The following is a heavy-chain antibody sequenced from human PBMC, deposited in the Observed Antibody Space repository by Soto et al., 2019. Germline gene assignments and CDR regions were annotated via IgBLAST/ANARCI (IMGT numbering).Heavy chain of an antibody. V-gene: IGHV3-23*01. CDR2: ISGSGDNT. D-gene: IGHD3-16*01. J-gene: IGHJ4*02. CDR3: AKEGHFGGANYDQLYYFDY. CDR1: GFTFSSYA. Sequence: AGGSLRLSCAASGFTFSSYAMRWVRQAPGKGLEWVSAISGSGDNTYYADSVKGRFTISRDNSKNTLYLQMNSLRAQDTAVYYCAKEGHFGGANYDQLYYFDYWGQGTLVTVSS.